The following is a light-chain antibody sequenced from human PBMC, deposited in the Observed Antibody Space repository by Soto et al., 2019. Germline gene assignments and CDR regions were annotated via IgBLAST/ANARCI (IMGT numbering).Light chain of an antibody. CDR1: SSNIGAGYD. V-gene: IGLV1-40*01. CDR3: QSYDSSLSAWV. J-gene: IGLJ3*02. Sequence: QAVVTQPPSVSGAPGQRVTISCTGSSSNIGAGYDVHWYQQLPGTDPKLLIYGNSNRPSGVPDRFSGSKSGTSASLAITGLQAEDEADYYCQSYDSSLSAWVFGGGTKLTVL. CDR2: GNS.